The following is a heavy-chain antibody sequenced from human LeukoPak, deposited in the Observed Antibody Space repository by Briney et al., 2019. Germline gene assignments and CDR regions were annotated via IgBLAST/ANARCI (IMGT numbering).Heavy chain of an antibody. J-gene: IGHJ4*02. CDR2: ISGSGGST. D-gene: IGHD3-22*01. V-gene: IGHV3-23*01. Sequence: GGSLRLSXAASGFTFGSYAMSWVRQAPGKGLEWVSAISGSGGSTYYADSVKGRFTISRDNSKNTLYLQMNSLRAEDTAVYYCAKVSYYDSSGYSDYWGQGTLVTVSS. CDR1: GFTFGSYA. CDR3: AKVSYYDSSGYSDY.